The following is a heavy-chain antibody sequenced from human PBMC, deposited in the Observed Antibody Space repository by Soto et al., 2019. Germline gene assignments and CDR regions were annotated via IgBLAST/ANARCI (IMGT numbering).Heavy chain of an antibody. D-gene: IGHD2-8*02. CDR2: MNPRSGNT. V-gene: IGHV1-8*01. Sequence: QVQLVQSGAEVKEPGASVKVSCKASGYTFSDYDINWVRQASGQGLEWMGWMNPRSGNTGYAQKFQGRVTMTRSTSITTAYMELSSLTYEDTAVYYCARSLACGECYTDIAYWGQGNRVTVPS. CDR3: ARSLACGECYTDIAY. CDR1: GYTFSDYD. J-gene: IGHJ4*02.